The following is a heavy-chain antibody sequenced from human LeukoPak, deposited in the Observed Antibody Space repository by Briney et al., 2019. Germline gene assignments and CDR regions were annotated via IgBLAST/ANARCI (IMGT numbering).Heavy chain of an antibody. Sequence: SETLSLTCTVSGGSISSGDYYWSWIRQQPGRGLEWIGYVYHSGNTKYNPSLESRITLSIDTSKNQFSLKVNSVTAADTAVYYCASGKGREGSYYYNMHVWGKGTTVTVSS. V-gene: IGHV4-31*03. CDR3: ASGKGREGSYYYNMHV. CDR1: GGSISSGDYY. D-gene: IGHD1-14*01. CDR2: VYHSGNT. J-gene: IGHJ6*03.